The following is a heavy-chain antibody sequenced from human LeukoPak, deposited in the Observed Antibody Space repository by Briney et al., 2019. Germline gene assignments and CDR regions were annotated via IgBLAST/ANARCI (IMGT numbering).Heavy chain of an antibody. CDR2: ISGSGDAT. CDR1: GFMFSQHT. Sequence: GGSLRLSCAVSGFMFSQHTMSWVRQAPGKRLEWVSSISGSGDATRYADSVMGRFTISRDNAKNTLSLRMNSLRAEDTAVYYCAKSDCASDGCKLLNYWGQGTLVTASS. CDR3: AKSDCASDGCKLLNY. D-gene: IGHD3-10*01. J-gene: IGHJ4*02. V-gene: IGHV3-23*01.